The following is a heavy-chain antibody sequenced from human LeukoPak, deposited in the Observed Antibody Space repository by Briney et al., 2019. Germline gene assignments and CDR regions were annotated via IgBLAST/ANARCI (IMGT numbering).Heavy chain of an antibody. V-gene: IGHV3-21*01. J-gene: IGHJ6*03. CDR2: ISSSSSYI. D-gene: IGHD3-10*01. CDR1: GFTFSSYS. Sequence: GGSLRLSCAASGFTFSSYSMNWVRQAPGKGREWVSSISSSSSYIYYADSVKGRFTISRDNAKNSLHLQMNSLRAEDTAVYYCARVTMGYYYMDVWGKGTTVTISS. CDR3: ARVTMGYYYMDV.